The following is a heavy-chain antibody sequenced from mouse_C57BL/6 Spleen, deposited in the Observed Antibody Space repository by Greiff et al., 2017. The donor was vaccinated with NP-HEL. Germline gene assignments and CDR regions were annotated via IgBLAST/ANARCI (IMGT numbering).Heavy chain of an antibody. V-gene: IGHV1-53*01. Sequence: QVQLKQPGTELVKPGASVKLSCKASGYTFTSYWMHWVKQRPGQGLEWIGNINPSNGGTNYNEKFKSKATLTVDKSSSTAYMQLSSLTSEDSAVYYCASGEGYGNFYWYFDVLGTGTTVTVSS. CDR2: INPSNGGT. CDR1: GYTFTSYW. D-gene: IGHD2-1*01. CDR3: ASGEGYGNFYWYFDV. J-gene: IGHJ1*03.